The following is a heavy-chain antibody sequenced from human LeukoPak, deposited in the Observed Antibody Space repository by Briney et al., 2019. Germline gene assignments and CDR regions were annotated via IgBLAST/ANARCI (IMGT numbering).Heavy chain of an antibody. CDR3: ARAKLTYWDAFDI. CDR1: GYTFTGYY. D-gene: IGHD2-21*01. Sequence: ASVKVSCKASGYTFTGYYLHWVRQAPGQGLEWMGWINPNSGDTNYAQKFLGRVTMTRDTSISTAFMELSSLRSDGTAVYFCARAKLTYWDAFDIWGQGTMVTVSS. V-gene: IGHV1-2*02. J-gene: IGHJ3*02. CDR2: INPNSGDT.